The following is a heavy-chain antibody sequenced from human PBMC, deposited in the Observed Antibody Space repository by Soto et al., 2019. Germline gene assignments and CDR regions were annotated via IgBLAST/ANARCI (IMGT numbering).Heavy chain of an antibody. D-gene: IGHD3-3*01. CDR1: GGSFSGYY. CDR2: INHSGST. CDR3: ARAERNYDFFGRRYDYYYMDV. Sequence: SETLSLTCAVYGGSFSGYYWSWIRQPPGKGLEWIGEINHSGSTNYNPSLKSRVTISVDTSKNQFSLKLSSVTAADTAVYYCARAERNYDFFGRRYDYYYMDVWGKGTTVTVSS. J-gene: IGHJ6*03. V-gene: IGHV4-34*01.